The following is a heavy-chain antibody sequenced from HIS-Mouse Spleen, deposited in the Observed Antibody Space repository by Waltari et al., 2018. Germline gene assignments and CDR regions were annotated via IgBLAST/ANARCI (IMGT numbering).Heavy chain of an antibody. CDR3: AREIPYSSSWYDWYFDL. CDR1: GGSISSTSYY. CDR2: IYYSGST. D-gene: IGHD6-13*01. V-gene: IGHV4-39*07. Sequence: QLQLQESGPGLVKPSETLSLTCTFSGGSISSTSYYWGWIRQPPRKGLEWIGSIYYSGSTYYNPSLKSRVTISVDTSKNQFSLKLSSVTAADTAVYYCAREIPYSSSWYDWYFDLWGRGTLVTVSS. J-gene: IGHJ2*01.